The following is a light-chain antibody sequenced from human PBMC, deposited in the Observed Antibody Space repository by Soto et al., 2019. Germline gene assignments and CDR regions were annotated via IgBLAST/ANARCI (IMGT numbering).Light chain of an antibody. CDR2: DAY. V-gene: IGKV1-5*01. Sequence: DIQMTQSPSTLSASVGDRVTITFLASQTISSLLAWYQQLPGKAPKLLIYDAYTLETGVPSRFSGSGSGTDFTLTISSLKADDCALSYCEQYGRYAWTFGQGTKVDIK. J-gene: IGKJ1*01. CDR1: QTISSL. CDR3: EQYGRYAWT.